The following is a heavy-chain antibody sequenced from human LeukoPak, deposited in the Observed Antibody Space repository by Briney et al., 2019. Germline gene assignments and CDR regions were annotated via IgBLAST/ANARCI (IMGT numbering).Heavy chain of an antibody. CDR1: GGSISSSNW. CDR3: ASLPHYCSSTSCYSGDY. J-gene: IGHJ4*02. Sequence: SGTLSPTCAVSGGSISSSNWWSWVRQPPGKGLEWIGEIYHSGSTNYNPSLKSRVTISVDKSKNQFSLKLSSVTAADTAVYYCASLPHYCSSTSCYSGDYWGQGTLVTVSS. CDR2: IYHSGST. D-gene: IGHD2-2*02. V-gene: IGHV4-4*02.